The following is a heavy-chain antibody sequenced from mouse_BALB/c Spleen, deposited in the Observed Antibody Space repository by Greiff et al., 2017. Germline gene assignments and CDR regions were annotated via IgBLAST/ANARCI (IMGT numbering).Heavy chain of an antibody. J-gene: IGHJ4*01. CDR3: AKHPYYDYDEDAMDY. Sequence: QVQLQQSGPGLVAPSQSLSITCTVSGFSLTDYGVSWIRQPPGKGLEWLGVIWGGGSTYYNSALKSRLSISKDNSKSQVFLKMNSLQTDDTAMYYSAKHPYYDYDEDAMDYWGQGTSVTVSS. CDR2: IWGGGST. D-gene: IGHD2-4*01. V-gene: IGHV2-6-5*01. CDR1: GFSLTDYG.